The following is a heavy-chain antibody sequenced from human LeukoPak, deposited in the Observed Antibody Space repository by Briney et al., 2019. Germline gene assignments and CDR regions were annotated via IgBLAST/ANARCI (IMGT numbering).Heavy chain of an antibody. Sequence: TSETLSLTCTVSSGSISSGTYYWSWIPQPAGKGLEWIVSLYSSGSSNYYPSLKSRVIITVDASKNQFSLKLSSVTAADTAVYYCSRDLLHRGYAFDIWGRGTMVTVSS. V-gene: IGHV4-61*02. CDR2: LYSSGSS. CDR1: SGSISSGTYY. J-gene: IGHJ3*02. D-gene: IGHD3-22*01. CDR3: SRDLLHRGYAFDI.